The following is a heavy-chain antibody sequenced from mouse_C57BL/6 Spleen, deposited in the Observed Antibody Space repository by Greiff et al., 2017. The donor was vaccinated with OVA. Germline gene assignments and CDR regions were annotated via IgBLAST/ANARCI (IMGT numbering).Heavy chain of an antibody. CDR3: ASVPYGSSYEGARDY. Sequence: VQLQQSGPGLAKPSQTLSLTCSVTGYSITSDYWNWIRKFPGNKLEYMGYISYSGSTYYNPSLISRISITRDTSKNQYYLQLNSETTEDTATYYCASVPYGSSYEGARDYWGQGTTVTVSS. CDR2: ISYSGST. J-gene: IGHJ4*01. CDR1: GYSITSDY. D-gene: IGHD1-1*01. V-gene: IGHV3-8*01.